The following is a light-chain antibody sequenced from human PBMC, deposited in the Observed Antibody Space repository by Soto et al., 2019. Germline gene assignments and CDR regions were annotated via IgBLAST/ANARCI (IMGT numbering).Light chain of an antibody. CDR1: SSDVGGYNL. CDR2: EVN. J-gene: IGLJ2*01. Sequence: QSVLTQPASVSGSPGQSITISCTGTSSDVGGYNLVSWYQQHPGKAPKLMIFEVNKRPSGVSYRFSGSKSGNTASLTISGLQADEEADYYCCSYAGSSAPVVFGGGTKVTVL. V-gene: IGLV2-23*02. CDR3: CSYAGSSAPVV.